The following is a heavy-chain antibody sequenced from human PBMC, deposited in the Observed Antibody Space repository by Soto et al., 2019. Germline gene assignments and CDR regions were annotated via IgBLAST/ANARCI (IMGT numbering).Heavy chain of an antibody. J-gene: IGHJ4*02. CDR3: VRDWAYSFDY. CDR1: GFALADYN. V-gene: IGHV3-48*01. CDR2: TSASSADT. Sequence: EVQLVESGGGLVQPGGSLRLSCAASGFALADYNMKWVRQAPGKGLEWVSDTSASSADTYYADSVKGRFTISRDNAKNSLYLQMKHLRAEDTAIYYCVRDWAYSFDYWGQGTLVTVSS. D-gene: IGHD2-21*01.